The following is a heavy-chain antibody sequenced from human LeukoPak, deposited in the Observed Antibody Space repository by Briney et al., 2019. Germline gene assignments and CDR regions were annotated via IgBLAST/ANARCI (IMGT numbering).Heavy chain of an antibody. CDR2: ISYDGSNK. CDR1: GYTFSSYA. J-gene: IGHJ4*02. Sequence: PGGSLRLSCAASGYTFSSYAMHWVRQAPGKGLEWVAVISYDGSNKYYADSVKGRFTISRDNSKNTLYLQMNSLRAEDTAVYYCARGEYSSSFDYWGQGTLVTVSS. CDR3: ARGEYSSSFDY. V-gene: IGHV3-30-3*02. D-gene: IGHD6-6*01.